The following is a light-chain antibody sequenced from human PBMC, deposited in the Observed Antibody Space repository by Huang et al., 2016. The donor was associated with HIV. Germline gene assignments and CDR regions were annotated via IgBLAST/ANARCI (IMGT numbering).Light chain of an antibody. J-gene: IGKJ1*01. CDR2: AAS. V-gene: IGKV1-8*01. CDR3: QQYYTYPRT. CDR1: QGISSY. Sequence: AIRITQSPSSLSASTGDRVTITCRASQGISSYLAWYQQEPGRAPRLLIYAASTLQRGVPTMFRGSGSGADFTLTISGLQSEDFATYYCQQYYTYPRTFGQGTKLEIK.